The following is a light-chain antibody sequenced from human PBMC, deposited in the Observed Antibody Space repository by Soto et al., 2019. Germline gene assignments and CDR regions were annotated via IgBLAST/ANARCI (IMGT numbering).Light chain of an antibody. Sequence: EIVMTQSPATLSVSPGERATLSCRASQSVSSNLAWYQQKPGQAPRPLIYAASTRATGIPARFSGSGSGTEFTLTISSLQSEDFAVYYCQQYGSSPYTFGQGTKLEIK. J-gene: IGKJ2*01. CDR2: AAS. V-gene: IGKV3-15*01. CDR1: QSVSSN. CDR3: QQYGSSPYT.